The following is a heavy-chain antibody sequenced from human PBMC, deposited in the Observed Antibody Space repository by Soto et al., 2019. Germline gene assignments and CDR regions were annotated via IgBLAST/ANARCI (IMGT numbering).Heavy chain of an antibody. CDR1: GFTFSSYA. D-gene: IGHD5-12*01. J-gene: IGHJ4*02. Sequence: PGGSLRLSCAASGFTFSSYAMNWVRQAPGKSLEWVSAIGGDGTATHYTDSVKGRFTISRDNSKNTLYLQMNSLRVEDTAVYYCAREGDWKSGYDSSAQFEYWGKGTLVTVA. CDR2: IGGDGTAT. V-gene: IGHV3-23*01. CDR3: AREGDWKSGYDSSAQFEY.